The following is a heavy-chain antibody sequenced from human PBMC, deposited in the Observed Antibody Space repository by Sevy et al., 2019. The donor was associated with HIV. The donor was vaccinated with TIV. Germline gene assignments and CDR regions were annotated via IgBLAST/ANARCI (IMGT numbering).Heavy chain of an antibody. Sequence: GGSLRLSCAASGFTFSSYWMSWVRQAPGKGLEWVANIKQDGSEKYYVDSVKGRFTISRDNAKNSLYLQMNSLRAEDTAGYYCARYSYEGVLRFLGRNWYFDLWGRGTLVTVSS. CDR3: ARYSYEGVLRFLGRNWYFDL. J-gene: IGHJ2*01. V-gene: IGHV3-7*03. CDR1: GFTFSSYW. CDR2: IKQDGSEK. D-gene: IGHD3-3*01.